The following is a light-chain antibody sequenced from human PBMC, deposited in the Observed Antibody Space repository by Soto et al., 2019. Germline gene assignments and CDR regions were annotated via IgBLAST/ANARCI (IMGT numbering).Light chain of an antibody. CDR1: QSVSSSY. V-gene: IGKV3-20*01. CDR2: GAS. J-gene: IGKJ1*01. CDR3: QQYGSLSWT. Sequence: EIVLTQSPVTLSLSPGERATLSCRASQSVSSSYLAWYQQKPGQAPRLFIHGASSRATGVPERFSGSGSGTDFTLTISRLEPEDFAVYYCQQYGSLSWTFGQGTKVDVK.